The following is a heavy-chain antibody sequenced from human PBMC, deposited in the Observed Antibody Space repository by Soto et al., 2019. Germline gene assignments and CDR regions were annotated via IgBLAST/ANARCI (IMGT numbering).Heavy chain of an antibody. D-gene: IGHD2-21*02. CDR3: ARGGGSYCGGDCYSNWFDP. Sequence: QVQLVQSGAEVKKPGSSVKVSCKASGGTFSSYTISWVRQAPGQGLEWMGRIIPILGIANYAQKFQGRVTITAEKPTRTAYMGLSSLRSEDTAVYYCARGGGSYCGGDCYSNWFDPWGQGTLVTVSS. V-gene: IGHV1-69*02. J-gene: IGHJ5*02. CDR1: GGTFSSYT. CDR2: IIPILGIA.